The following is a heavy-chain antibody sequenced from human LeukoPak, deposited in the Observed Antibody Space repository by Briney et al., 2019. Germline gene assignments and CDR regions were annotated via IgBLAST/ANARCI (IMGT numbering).Heavy chain of an antibody. D-gene: IGHD6-13*01. CDR2: IDTTSTTM. CDR3: AAGYSSSCPFDY. Sequence: PGGSLRLSCAASGLTFSTYGMNWLRQAPRKGLEWVSYIDTTSTTMFYADSVKGRFTISRDNAKNSLYLQMNSLRAEDTAVYYCAAGYSSSCPFDYWGQGTLVTVSS. CDR1: GLTFSTYG. V-gene: IGHV3-48*04. J-gene: IGHJ4*02.